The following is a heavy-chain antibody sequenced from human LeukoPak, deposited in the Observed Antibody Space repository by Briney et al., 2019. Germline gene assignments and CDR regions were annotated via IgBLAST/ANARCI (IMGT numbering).Heavy chain of an antibody. V-gene: IGHV1-69*13. D-gene: IGHD2-2*01. CDR1: GDTFSSYA. Sequence: ASVKVSCKASGDTFSSYAISWVRQAPGQGLEWMGGIIPIFGTANYAQKFQGRVTITADESTSTAYMELSSLRSEDTAVYYCARSDVVVPAALDYWGQGTLVTVSS. CDR3: ARSDVVVPAALDY. CDR2: IIPIFGTA. J-gene: IGHJ4*02.